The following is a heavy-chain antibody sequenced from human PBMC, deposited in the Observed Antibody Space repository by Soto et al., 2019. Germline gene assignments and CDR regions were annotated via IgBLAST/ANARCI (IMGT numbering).Heavy chain of an antibody. D-gene: IGHD3-10*01. V-gene: IGHV4-59*01. Sequence: PSDTLSLTCTVSGGSISIYYWSWIRQPPGKGLEWIGYIYYSGSTNYNPSLKSRVTISVDTSKNQFSLKLSSVTAADTAVYYCAGSGSYPYYYYYGMDVWGQGTTVTVSS. CDR1: GGSISIYY. CDR2: IYYSGST. J-gene: IGHJ6*02. CDR3: AGSGSYPYYYYYGMDV.